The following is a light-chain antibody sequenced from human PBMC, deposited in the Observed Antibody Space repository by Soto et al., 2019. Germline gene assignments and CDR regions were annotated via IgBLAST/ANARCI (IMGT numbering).Light chain of an antibody. Sequence: DSVLGQYQNTLCLSRGERATISCRAGQSVSSDYLVWYQQKPGQAPRLLIYGASRRATGIPDRFSGSGSGTDFLLSIGVLELVDFPVYYRQKYAESAPSVVLGSGTKVDIK. CDR3: QKYAESAPSVV. J-gene: IGKJ3*01. CDR1: QSVSSDY. CDR2: GAS. V-gene: IGKV3-20*01.